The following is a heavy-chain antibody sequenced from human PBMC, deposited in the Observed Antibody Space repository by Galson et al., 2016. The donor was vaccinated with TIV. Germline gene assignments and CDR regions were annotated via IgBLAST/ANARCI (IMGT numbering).Heavy chain of an antibody. J-gene: IGHJ4*02. CDR1: GFSVSYKH. CDR2: IYSNDDT. V-gene: IGHV3-53*01. CDR3: AREGKGAAYPNNFDY. D-gene: IGHD1-26*01. Sequence: LRLSCAASGFSVSYKHMIWFRQTPGKGLEWGSLIYSNDDTYYADSVKGRFTISRDNSKNTLYLQMNSLRAEDTAVYYCAREGKGAAYPNNFDYWGQGTLVTVSS.